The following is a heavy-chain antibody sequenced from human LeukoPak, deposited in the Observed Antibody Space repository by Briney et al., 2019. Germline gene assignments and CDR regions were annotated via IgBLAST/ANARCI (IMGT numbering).Heavy chain of an antibody. Sequence: GGSLRLSYVASGFTTSSYWMSWVRQAPGKGLEWVANIKQDGSEKYYVDSVKGRITISRDNSKNTLYLQMSSLRAEDTAVYYWARGYSYGPFDYWGQGTLVTVAS. V-gene: IGHV3-7*03. CDR3: ARGYSYGPFDY. J-gene: IGHJ4*02. CDR2: IKQDGSEK. D-gene: IGHD5-18*01. CDR1: GFTTSSYW.